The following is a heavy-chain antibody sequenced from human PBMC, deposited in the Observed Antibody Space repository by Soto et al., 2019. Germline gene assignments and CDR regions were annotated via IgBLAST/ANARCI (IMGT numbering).Heavy chain of an antibody. CDR1: GGSIRSYY. CDR3: ARISSVDPYGYVNGGLDV. V-gene: IGHV4-59*01. Sequence: SETLSLTCSVSGGSIRSYYWSWIRQSPEKGLEWIGYFYHSGNSNYNPSLKSRVTISVDTSKNQLSLSLRSVTAVDTAVYFCARISSVDPYGYVNGGLDVWGQGTTVTVSS. D-gene: IGHD5-18*01. J-gene: IGHJ6*02. CDR2: FYHSGNS.